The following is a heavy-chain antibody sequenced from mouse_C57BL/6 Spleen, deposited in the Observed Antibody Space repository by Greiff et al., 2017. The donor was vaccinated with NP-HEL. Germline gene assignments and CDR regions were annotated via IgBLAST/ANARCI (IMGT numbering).Heavy chain of an antibody. D-gene: IGHD3-1*01. CDR2: IYPGSGNT. CDR3: ARSVPAPHWYFDV. V-gene: IGHV1-76*01. Sequence: VQLQQSGAELVRPGASVKLSCKASGYTFTDYYINWVKQRPGQGLEWIARIYPGSGNTYYNEKFKGKATLTAEKSSSTAYMQLSSLTSEDSAVYVCARSVPAPHWYFDVWGTGTTVTVSS. CDR1: GYTFTDYY. J-gene: IGHJ1*03.